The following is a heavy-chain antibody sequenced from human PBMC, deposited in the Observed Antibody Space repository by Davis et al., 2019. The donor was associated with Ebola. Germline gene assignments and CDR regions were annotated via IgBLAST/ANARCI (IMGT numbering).Heavy chain of an antibody. CDR1: GFTINGHG. CDR2: IWYDGSNK. Sequence: GESLKISCEGSGFTINGHGIHWVRQAPGKGLEWVAVIWYDGSNKYYADSVKGRFTISRDNSKNTLYLQMNSLRAEDTAVYYCAKPRTTVIPYGMDVWGQGTTITVSS. D-gene: IGHD4-17*01. CDR3: AKPRTTVIPYGMDV. V-gene: IGHV3-33*06. J-gene: IGHJ6*02.